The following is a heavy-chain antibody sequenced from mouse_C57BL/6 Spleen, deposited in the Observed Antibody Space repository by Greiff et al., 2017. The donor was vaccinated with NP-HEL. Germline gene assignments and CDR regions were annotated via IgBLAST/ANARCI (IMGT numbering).Heavy chain of an antibody. D-gene: IGHD1-1*01. J-gene: IGHJ1*03. CDR2: INPYNGGT. CDR1: GYTFTDYY. CDR3: ARDITTVVAH. V-gene: IGHV1-19*01. Sequence: EVQLQQSGPVLVKPGASVKMSCKASGYTFTDYYMNWVKQSHGKSLEWIGVINPYNGGTSYNQKFKGKATLTVDKSSSTAYMELNSLTSEDSAVYYCARDITTVVAHWGTGTTVTVSS.